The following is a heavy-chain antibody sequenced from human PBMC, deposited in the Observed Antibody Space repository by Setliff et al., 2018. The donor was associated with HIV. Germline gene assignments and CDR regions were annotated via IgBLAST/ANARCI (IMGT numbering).Heavy chain of an antibody. D-gene: IGHD6-13*01. Sequence: GSLRLSCTASGFPFSSFGMNWVRRAPGRGLEWVSSISSLSEYRYYADSVKGRFTISRDNAKNSLYLQMNSLRAEDTAVYYCARDSSSWYEFYFDCWGQGTLVTVSS. J-gene: IGHJ4*02. CDR1: GFPFSSFG. CDR2: ISSLSEYR. CDR3: ARDSSSWYEFYFDC. V-gene: IGHV3-21*01.